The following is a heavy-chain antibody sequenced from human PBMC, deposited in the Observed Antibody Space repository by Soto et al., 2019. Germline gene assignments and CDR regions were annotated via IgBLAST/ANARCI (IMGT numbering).Heavy chain of an antibody. CDR3: ARVRGNCNSNCCYVY. J-gene: IGHJ4*02. D-gene: IGHD2-2*01. CDR2: IIPILGIA. CDR1: GGTFSSYT. Sequence: QVPLVQSGAEVKKPGSSVKVSCKASGGTFSSYTISWVRQAPGQGLEWMGRIIPILGIANYAQKFQGRVTITADKSTSRASMELCSLRSEDTAVYYFARVRGNCNSNCCYVYWGQGTLVIVSS. V-gene: IGHV1-69*02.